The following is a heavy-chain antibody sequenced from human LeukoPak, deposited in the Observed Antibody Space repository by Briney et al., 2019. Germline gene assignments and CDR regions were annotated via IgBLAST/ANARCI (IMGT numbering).Heavy chain of an antibody. D-gene: IGHD3-22*01. CDR3: ARYYYGSRVWGYYFDN. CDR1: GASITSVSDS. CDR2: VRYSGTT. V-gene: IGHV4-39*01. Sequence: SETLSLTCTVSGASITSVSDSWGWFRQPPGKGLEWIGSVRYSGTTYHSPSLRSRLTMSIDTSKNQFSLQLSSVTAADTAVYHCARYYYGSRVWGYYFDNWGQGPLAAVSS. J-gene: IGHJ4*02.